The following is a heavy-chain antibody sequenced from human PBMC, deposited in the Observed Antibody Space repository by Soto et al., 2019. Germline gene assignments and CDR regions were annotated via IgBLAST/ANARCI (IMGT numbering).Heavy chain of an antibody. D-gene: IGHD3-22*01. J-gene: IGHJ6*02. Sequence: ASVKVSFKASGGTFSSYAISWVRQAPGQGLEWMGGIIPIFGTANYAQKFQGRVTITADESTSTAYMELSSLRSEDTAVYYCARDRPPTYYYDSSGYLLSGMDVWGQGTTVTVSS. CDR3: ARDRPPTYYYDSSGYLLSGMDV. V-gene: IGHV1-69*13. CDR2: IIPIFGTA. CDR1: GGTFSSYA.